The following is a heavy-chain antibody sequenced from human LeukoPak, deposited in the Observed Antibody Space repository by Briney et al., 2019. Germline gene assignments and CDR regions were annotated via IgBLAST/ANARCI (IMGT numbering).Heavy chain of an antibody. CDR3: ARGLRNYYYYMDV. CDR2: IKQDGSEK. CDR1: GFTFSSYW. D-gene: IGHD4-17*01. J-gene: IGHJ6*03. V-gene: IGHV3-7*04. Sequence: GGSLRLSCAASGFTFSSYWMSWVRQAPGKGLEWVANIKQDGSEKYYVDSVKGRFTISRDNSKNTLHLQMNSLRAEDTAVYYCARGLRNYYYYMDVWGKGTTVTVSS.